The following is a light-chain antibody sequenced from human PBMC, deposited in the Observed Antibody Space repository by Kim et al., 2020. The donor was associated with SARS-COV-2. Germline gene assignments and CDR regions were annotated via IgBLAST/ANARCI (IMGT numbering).Light chain of an antibody. CDR1: QSISSW. J-gene: IGKJ2*01. Sequence: SACVGDRVTSTCRASQSISSWLAWYQQKPGKAPNLLIYKASSLKSGVPSRFSASGSGTEFTLTISSLQPDDSATYYCQQYKSYPVTFGQGTKLEI. CDR3: QQYKSYPVT. CDR2: KAS. V-gene: IGKV1-5*03.